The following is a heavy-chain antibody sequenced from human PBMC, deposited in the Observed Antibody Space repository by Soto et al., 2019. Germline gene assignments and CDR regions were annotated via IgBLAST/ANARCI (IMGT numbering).Heavy chain of an antibody. CDR2: IYYSGST. D-gene: IGHD5-12*01. J-gene: IGHJ3*02. CDR1: GGSTSSYY. Sequence: PSETLSLTCTVSGGSTSSYYWSWIRQPPGKGLEWIGYIYYSGSTNYNPSLKSRVTISVDTSKNQFSLKLSSVTAADTAVYYCARDRSGYDMRAFDIWGQGTMVTVSS. CDR3: ARDRSGYDMRAFDI. V-gene: IGHV4-59*01.